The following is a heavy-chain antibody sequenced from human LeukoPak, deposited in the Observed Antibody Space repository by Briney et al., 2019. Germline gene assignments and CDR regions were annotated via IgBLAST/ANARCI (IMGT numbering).Heavy chain of an antibody. D-gene: IGHD2-21*02. CDR2: IKSDGSDK. J-gene: IGHJ4*02. CDR1: GFTFRDYW. Sequence: GGSLRLSCVVSGFTFRDYWMSWVRQAPGKRLEWVANIKSDGSDKYYVDSVKGRFTISRDNAKNSLYLQMNSLRVEDTATYYCVCDFARQRGYWGQGTLVTVSS. CDR3: VCDFARQRGY. V-gene: IGHV3-7*01.